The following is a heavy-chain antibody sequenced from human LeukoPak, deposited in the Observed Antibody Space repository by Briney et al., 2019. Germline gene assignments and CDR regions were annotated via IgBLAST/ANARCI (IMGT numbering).Heavy chain of an antibody. CDR3: ARRFGYCSSTSCYSGFDY. Sequence: GKSLKISCKGSGYSFTSYWISWVRQMPGKGLGWMRRIDPSDSYTNYSPSFQGHVTISADKSISTAHLQWSSLKASDTAMYYCARRFGYCSSTSCYSGFDYWGQGTLVTVSS. J-gene: IGHJ4*02. CDR2: IDPSDSYT. V-gene: IGHV5-10-1*01. D-gene: IGHD2-2*01. CDR1: GYSFTSYW.